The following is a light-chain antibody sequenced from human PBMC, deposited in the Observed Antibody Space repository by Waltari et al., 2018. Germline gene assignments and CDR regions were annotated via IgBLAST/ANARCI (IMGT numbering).Light chain of an antibody. CDR1: QSVGSNY. CDR2: GAS. Sequence: EIVLTQSPGTLSLSPGERATLSCRASQSVGSNYLVWYQQKPGQAPRLLIYGASSRATGIPDRFSGSGSGTDFTLTISRLELEDFAVYYCQQYGSSSTFGQGTRLEIK. J-gene: IGKJ5*01. CDR3: QQYGSSST. V-gene: IGKV3-20*01.